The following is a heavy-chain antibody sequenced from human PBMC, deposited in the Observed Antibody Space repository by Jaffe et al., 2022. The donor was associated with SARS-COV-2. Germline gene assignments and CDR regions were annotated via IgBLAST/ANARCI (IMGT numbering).Heavy chain of an antibody. CDR3: ARDEDYYRSSAYYDAFVY. CDR1: GFTFSSYS. V-gene: IGHV3-7*01. D-gene: IGHD3-22*01. Sequence: EVQLVESGGGLVQPGGSLRLSCAASGFTFSSYSLSWVRQAPGKGLEWVANTNQDGSEKHYVDSVKGRFTISRDNAKNLLYLQMTSLRVEDTAVYYCARDEDYYRSSAYYDAFVYWGQGALVTVSS. J-gene: IGHJ4*02. CDR2: TNQDGSEK.